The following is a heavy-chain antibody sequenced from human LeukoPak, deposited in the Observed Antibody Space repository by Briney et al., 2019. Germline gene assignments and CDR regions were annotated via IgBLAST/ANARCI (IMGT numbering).Heavy chain of an antibody. CDR2: IYSGGST. J-gene: IGHJ4*02. CDR1: GFTVSSNY. D-gene: IGHD4-17*01. CDR3: AREAVTRNYFDY. V-gene: IGHV3-53*01. Sequence: PGGSLRLSCAASGFTVSSNYMNWVRQAPGKGLEWVSVIYSGGSTYYADYVKGRFTISRDNSKNTLFLQMNSLRAEDTAVYYCAREAVTRNYFDYWGQGTLVTVSS.